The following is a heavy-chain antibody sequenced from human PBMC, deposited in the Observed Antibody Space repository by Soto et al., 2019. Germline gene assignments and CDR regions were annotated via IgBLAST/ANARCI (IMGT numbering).Heavy chain of an antibody. Sequence: SETLSLTCTVSGGSISSGGYYWSWIRQHPGKGLEWIGYIYYSGSTYYNPSLKSRVTISVDTSKNQFSLKLSSVTAADTAVYYWARPRVRDYYDSSGYSNGFAPGGQGTLVT. V-gene: IGHV4-31*03. CDR2: IYYSGST. CDR1: GGSISSGGYY. D-gene: IGHD3-22*01. CDR3: ARPRVRDYYDSSGYSNGFAP. J-gene: IGHJ5*02.